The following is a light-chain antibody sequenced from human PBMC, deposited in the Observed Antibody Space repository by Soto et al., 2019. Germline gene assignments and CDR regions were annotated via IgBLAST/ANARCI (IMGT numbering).Light chain of an antibody. CDR2: AAS. CDR3: QQSYSTLWT. J-gene: IGKJ1*01. CDR1: QSISSY. Sequence: DIQMTQSPSSLSASVGDRVTITCRASQSISSYLNWYQQKPGKAPKLLMYAASSLQSGVPSRFSGSGSATDFTLTISSLQPEDFATYYCQQSYSTLWTFGQGTKVEIK. V-gene: IGKV1-39*01.